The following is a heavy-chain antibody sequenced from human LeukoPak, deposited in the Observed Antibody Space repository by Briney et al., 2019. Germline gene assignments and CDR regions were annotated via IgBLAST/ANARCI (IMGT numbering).Heavy chain of an antibody. CDR1: GFTFSSYS. V-gene: IGHV3-48*01. CDR3: ARYPHLDY. Sequence: GGSLRLSCAASGFTFSSYSMNWVRQAPGKGLEWVSYISSSSTIYYADSVKGRFTISRDNAKNSLYLQMNSLRAEDTAVYYCARYPHLDYWGQGTLVTVSS. D-gene: IGHD2-2*01. CDR2: ISSSSTI. J-gene: IGHJ4*02.